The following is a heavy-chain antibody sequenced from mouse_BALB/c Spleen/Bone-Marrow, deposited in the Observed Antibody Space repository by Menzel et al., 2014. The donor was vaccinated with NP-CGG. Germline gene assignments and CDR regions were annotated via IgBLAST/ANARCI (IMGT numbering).Heavy chain of an antibody. CDR3: AREGNYDYAWFAY. Sequence: EVQVVESGPELVKPGASMKISCKASGYSFTGYTMNWVKQSHGKNLEWIGLINPYNGGTSYNQKFKGKATLTVDKSSSTANMERLSLTSEDSAVYYCAREGNYDYAWFAYWGQGTLVTVSA. J-gene: IGHJ3*01. V-gene: IGHV1-26*01. D-gene: IGHD2-4*01. CDR1: GYSFTGYT. CDR2: INPYNGGT.